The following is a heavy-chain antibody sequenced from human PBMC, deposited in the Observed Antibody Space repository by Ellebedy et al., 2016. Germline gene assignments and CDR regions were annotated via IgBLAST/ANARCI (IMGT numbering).Heavy chain of an antibody. CDR1: GGTFSSYA. D-gene: IGHD3-22*01. CDR2: IIPIFGTA. CDR3: ARVWGYYDSSGSLPDY. V-gene: IGHV1-69*13. J-gene: IGHJ4*02. Sequence: SVKVSXXASGGTFSSYAISWVRQAPGQGLEWMGGIIPIFGTANYAQKFQGRVTITADESTSTAYMELRSLRSDDTAVYYCARVWGYYDSSGSLPDYWGQGTLVTVSS.